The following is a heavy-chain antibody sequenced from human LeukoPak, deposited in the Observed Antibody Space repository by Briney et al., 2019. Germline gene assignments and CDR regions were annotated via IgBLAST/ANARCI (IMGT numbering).Heavy chain of an antibody. J-gene: IGHJ4*02. Sequence: PGGSLRLSCEASGFRLDNYWMTWVRQAPGKGLEWVGRIKSKTDGGTTDYAAPVKGRFTISRDDSKNTLYLQMNSLKTEDTAVYYCTDSAAGDYWGQGTLVTVSS. CDR1: GFRLDNYW. V-gene: IGHV3-15*01. D-gene: IGHD6-13*01. CDR2: IKSKTDGGTT. CDR3: TDSAAGDY.